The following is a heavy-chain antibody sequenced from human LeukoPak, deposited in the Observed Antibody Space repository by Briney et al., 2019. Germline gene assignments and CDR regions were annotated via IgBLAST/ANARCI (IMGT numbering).Heavy chain of an antibody. CDR2: ISGSGGST. CDR3: AKALGDYGSGSYYNYYYYYMDV. D-gene: IGHD3-10*01. CDR1: GFTFTSHA. V-gene: IGHV3-23*01. J-gene: IGHJ6*03. Sequence: GGSLRLSCAASGFTFTSHAMSWVRQAPGKGLEWVSAISGSGGSTYYADSVKGRFTISRDNSKNTLYLQMNSLRAEDTAVYYCAKALGDYGSGSYYNYYYYYMDVWGKGTTVTVSS.